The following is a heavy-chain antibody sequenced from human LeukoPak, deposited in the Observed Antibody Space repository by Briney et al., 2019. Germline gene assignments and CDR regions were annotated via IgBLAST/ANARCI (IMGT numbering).Heavy chain of an antibody. CDR3: ARAAYSSTWYSRYFDL. CDR1: GFTFSSNW. Sequence: GGSLRLSCAASGFTFSSNWMSWVRQAPGKGLEWVGNIQPDGSEQYPVDSVKGRFTISRDNARNSLFLQMNSLRAGDTAVYYCARAAYSSTWYSRYFDLWGRGTLVTVSS. D-gene: IGHD6-13*01. V-gene: IGHV3-7*01. J-gene: IGHJ2*01. CDR2: IQPDGSEQ.